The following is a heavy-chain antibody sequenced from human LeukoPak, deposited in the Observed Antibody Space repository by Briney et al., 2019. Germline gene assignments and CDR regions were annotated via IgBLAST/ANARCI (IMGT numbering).Heavy chain of an antibody. CDR3: AREGGGYYYYYMDV. V-gene: IGHV3-30*02. CDR2: IRYDGSNK. CDR1: GFTFSSNG. J-gene: IGHJ6*03. Sequence: GGSLRLSCAASGFTFSSNGMHGARQAPDKGLEWGAFIRYDGSNKYYADSVKGRFTISRDNSKNTLYLQMNSLRAEDTAVYYCAREGGGYYYYYMDVWGKGTTVTVSS. D-gene: IGHD3-10*01.